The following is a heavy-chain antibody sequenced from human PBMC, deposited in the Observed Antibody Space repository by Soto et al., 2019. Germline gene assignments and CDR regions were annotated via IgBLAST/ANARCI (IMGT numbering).Heavy chain of an antibody. Sequence: VTMCLGRAVSSGTIGSSSGWSWVRKNPGKGLEWTGGISHSGSTNHNPSLKSRVTISVDTSKNQFSLSLRSVTAADTAVYYCARHRPDGNYAPFDYWGQGAQVTVSS. V-gene: IGHV4-4*02. CDR3: ARHRPDGNYAPFDY. CDR2: ISHSGST. D-gene: IGHD4-17*01. CDR1: SGTIGSSSG. J-gene: IGHJ4*02.